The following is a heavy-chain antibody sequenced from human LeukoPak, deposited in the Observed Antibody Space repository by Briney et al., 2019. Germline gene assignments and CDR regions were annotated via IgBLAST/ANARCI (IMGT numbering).Heavy chain of an antibody. J-gene: IGHJ1*01. CDR2: ISADSSST. Sequence: GGSLRLSCAASGFTFSSYAMSWVRQAPGKGLEWVSTISADSSSTYYAASVKGRFTISRDNSKNTLYLQMNTLRAEDTAVYYCATGMNNYDGSGYYSYFQHWARAPWSPSPQ. V-gene: IGHV3-23*01. D-gene: IGHD3-22*01. CDR1: GFTFSSYA. CDR3: ATGMNNYDGSGYYSYFQH.